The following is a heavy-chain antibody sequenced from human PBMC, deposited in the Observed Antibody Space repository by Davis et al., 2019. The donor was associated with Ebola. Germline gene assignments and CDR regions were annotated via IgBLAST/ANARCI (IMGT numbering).Heavy chain of an antibody. CDR3: AREWGGIVLMVSTGVGWFDP. V-gene: IGHV1-2*06. Sequence: AASVKVSCKASGYTFTGYYMHWVRQAPGQGLEWMGRINPNSGGTNYAQKFQGRVTMTRNTSISTAYMELSSLRSEDTAVYYCAREWGGIVLMVSTGVGWFDPWGQGTLVTVSS. D-gene: IGHD2-8*01. CDR2: INPNSGGT. J-gene: IGHJ5*02. CDR1: GYTFTGYY.